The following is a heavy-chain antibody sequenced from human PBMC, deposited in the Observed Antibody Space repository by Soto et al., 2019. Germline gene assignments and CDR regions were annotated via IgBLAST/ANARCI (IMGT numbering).Heavy chain of an antibody. CDR1: GYTFTSYG. D-gene: IGHD3-16*02. CDR2: ISAYNGNT. J-gene: IGHJ5*02. V-gene: IGHV1-18*04. Sequence: ASVKVSCKASGYTFTSYGISWVRQAPGQGLEWMGWISAYNGNTNYAQKLQGRVTMTTDTSTSTAYMELRSLRSDDTAVYYCARDIRFWSDRYTSHHWGRGTLVTVSS. CDR3: ARDIRFWSDRYTSHH.